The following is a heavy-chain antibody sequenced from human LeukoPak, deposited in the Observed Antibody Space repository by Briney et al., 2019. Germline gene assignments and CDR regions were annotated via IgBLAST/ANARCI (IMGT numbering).Heavy chain of an antibody. CDR3: ARVMFGESPFDY. CDR1: GFTFSSYS. J-gene: IGHJ4*02. Sequence: GGSLRLSCAASGFTFSSYSMNWVRQAPGKGLEWVSSISSSSSYIYYADSVKGRFTISRDNAKNSLYLQMNSLRAEDTAVYYCARVMFGESPFDYWGQGTLVTVSS. D-gene: IGHD3-10*02. V-gene: IGHV3-21*01. CDR2: ISSSSSYI.